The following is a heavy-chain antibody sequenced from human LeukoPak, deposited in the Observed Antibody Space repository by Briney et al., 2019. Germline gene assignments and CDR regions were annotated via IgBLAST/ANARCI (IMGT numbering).Heavy chain of an antibody. CDR3: PRALRWFGESAGYYYYMDV. Sequence: SVKVSCKASGGTFSSYAISWVRQAPGQGLEWMGGIIPIFGTANYAQKFQGRVTITADESTSTAYMELSSLRSEDTAVYYCPRALRWFGESAGYYYYMDVWGKGTTVTISS. J-gene: IGHJ6*03. D-gene: IGHD3-10*01. V-gene: IGHV1-69*13. CDR1: GGTFSSYA. CDR2: IIPIFGTA.